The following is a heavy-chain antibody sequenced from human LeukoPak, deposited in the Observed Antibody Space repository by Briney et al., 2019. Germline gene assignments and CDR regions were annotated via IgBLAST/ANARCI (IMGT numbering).Heavy chain of an antibody. CDR2: INYSGST. J-gene: IGHJ4*02. Sequence: SETLSLTCTVSGGSISTNYWSWIRQPPGKGLEWIGYINYSGSTIYDPSLQSRVTISVDTSKNQFSLKLSSVTAADTAVYYCARHGNYYGSGSYYWGQGTLVTVSS. CDR3: ARHGNYYGSGSYY. V-gene: IGHV4-59*08. CDR1: GGSISTNY. D-gene: IGHD3-10*01.